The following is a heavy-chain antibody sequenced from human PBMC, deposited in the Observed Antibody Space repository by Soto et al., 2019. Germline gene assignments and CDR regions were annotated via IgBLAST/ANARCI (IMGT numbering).Heavy chain of an antibody. CDR2: IYYSGST. V-gene: IGHV4-31*03. Sequence: TLSLTCTVSGGSISSGGYYWSWIRQDPGKGLEWIGYIYYSGSTYYNPSLKSRVTISVDTSKNQFSLKLSSVTAADTAVYYCARHARDSSGYYAHWGQRTLVTVSS. CDR3: ARHARDSSGYYAH. J-gene: IGHJ4*02. D-gene: IGHD3-22*01. CDR1: GGSISSGGYY.